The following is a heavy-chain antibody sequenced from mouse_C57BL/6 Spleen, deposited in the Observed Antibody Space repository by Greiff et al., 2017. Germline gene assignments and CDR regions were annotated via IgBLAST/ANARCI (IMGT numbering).Heavy chain of an antibody. CDR3: ARRLHFDY. V-gene: IGHV1-82*01. Sequence: VQLQQSGPELVKPGASVKISCKASGYAFSSSWMNWVKPRPGKGLEWIGRIYPGDGDTNYNGKFKGKATLTADKSSSTAYMQLSSLTSEDSAVYFCARRLHFDYWGQGTTLTVSS. J-gene: IGHJ2*01. CDR2: IYPGDGDT. CDR1: GYAFSSSW. D-gene: IGHD3-2*02.